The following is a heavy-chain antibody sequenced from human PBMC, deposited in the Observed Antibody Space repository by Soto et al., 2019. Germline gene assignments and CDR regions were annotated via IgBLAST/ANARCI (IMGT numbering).Heavy chain of an antibody. V-gene: IGHV3-21*01. CDR2: ISSSSSYI. CDR3: ARLPSSTVKRYYYYGMDV. D-gene: IGHD4-4*01. Sequence: PGGSLRLSCAASGFTFSSYSMNWVRQAPGKGLEWVSSISSSSSYIYYADSVKGRFTISRDNAKNSLYLQMNSLRAEDTAVYYCARLPSSTVKRYYYYGMDVWGQGTTVTVSS. J-gene: IGHJ6*02. CDR1: GFTFSSYS.